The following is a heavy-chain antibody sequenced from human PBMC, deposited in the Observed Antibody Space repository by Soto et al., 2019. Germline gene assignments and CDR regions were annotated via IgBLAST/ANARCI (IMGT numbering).Heavy chain of an antibody. D-gene: IGHD6-19*01. CDR1: GGTFSSDA. CDR2: LIPILGTT. J-gene: IGHJ4*02. CDR3: ARASGYVSGWYHDY. V-gene: IGHV1-69*13. Sequence: ASVKVSCKASGGTFSSDAVSWVRQAPGQGLEWMGGLIPILGTTHYAQKFQGRVTITADESTNTAYMELSSLRSDDTAVYYCARASGYVSGWYHDYWGQGTRVTVSS.